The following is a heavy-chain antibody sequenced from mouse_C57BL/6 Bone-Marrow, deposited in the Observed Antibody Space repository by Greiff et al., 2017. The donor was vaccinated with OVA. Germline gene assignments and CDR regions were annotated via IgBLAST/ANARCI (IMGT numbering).Heavy chain of an antibody. V-gene: IGHV5-4*01. J-gene: IGHJ4*01. D-gene: IGHD2-4*01. CDR2: ISDGGSYT. CDR3: ARDLGYYDYKYYAMDY. Sequence: EVNVVESGGGLVKPGGSLKLSCAASGFTFSSYAMSWVRQTPEKRLEWVATISDGGSYTYYPDNVKGRFTISRDNAKNNLYLQMSHLKSEDTAMYYCARDLGYYDYKYYAMDYWGQGTSVTVSS. CDR1: GFTFSSYA.